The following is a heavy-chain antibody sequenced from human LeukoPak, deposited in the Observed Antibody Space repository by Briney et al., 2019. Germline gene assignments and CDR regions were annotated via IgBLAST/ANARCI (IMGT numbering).Heavy chain of an antibody. CDR1: GYTFTGYY. V-gene: IGHV1-2*06. J-gene: IGHJ4*02. CDR3: ARVDTTYDLPDY. CDR2: INPNSGGT. Sequence: ASVKVSCTASGYTFTGYYMHWVRQAPGQGLEWMGRINPNSGGTNYAQKFQGRVTMTRDTSISTAYMELSRLRSDDTAVYYCARVDTTYDLPDYWGQGTLVTVSS. D-gene: IGHD3-3*01.